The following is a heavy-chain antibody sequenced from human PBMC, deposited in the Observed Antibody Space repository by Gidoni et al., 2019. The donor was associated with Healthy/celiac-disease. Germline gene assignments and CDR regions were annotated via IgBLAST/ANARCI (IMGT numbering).Heavy chain of an antibody. Sequence: QVQLVESGGGLVKPGGSLRLSCAASGFTFSDYYMSWIRQAPGKGLEWVSYISSSSSYTNYADSVKGRFTISRDNAKNSLYLQMNSLRAEDTAVYYCARVHFALYQLDYWGQGTLVTVSS. D-gene: IGHD2-2*01. CDR2: ISSSSSYT. CDR1: GFTFSDYY. V-gene: IGHV3-11*05. CDR3: ARVHFALYQLDY. J-gene: IGHJ4*02.